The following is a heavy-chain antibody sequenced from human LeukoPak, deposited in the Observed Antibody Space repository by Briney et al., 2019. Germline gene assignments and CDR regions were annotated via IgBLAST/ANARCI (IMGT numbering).Heavy chain of an antibody. J-gene: IGHJ3*02. Sequence: GESLKISCKGSGYSFTSYWIGWVRQMPGKGLEWMGIIYPGDSDTRYSPSFQGQVTISADKSISTAYLQWSSLKASDTAMYYCARFLGYCSSTSCRSFAFDIWGQGTMVTVSS. V-gene: IGHV5-51*01. CDR1: GYSFTSYW. CDR2: IYPGDSDT. D-gene: IGHD2-2*01. CDR3: ARFLGYCSSTSCRSFAFDI.